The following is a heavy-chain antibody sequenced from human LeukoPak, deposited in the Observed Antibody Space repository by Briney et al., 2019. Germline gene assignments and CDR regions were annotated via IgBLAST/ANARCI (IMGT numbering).Heavy chain of an antibody. D-gene: IGHD2/OR15-2a*01. Sequence: GGSLRLSCVGSGFTFSTYWMSWVRQAPGKGLEWVAHIKQDGSEKYYEDSVKGRFTISRDNAKNSLFLQVNSLRAEDTAVYYCARGGKIAGYYYFYMDVWGKGTTVIVSS. J-gene: IGHJ6*03. CDR2: IKQDGSEK. CDR3: ARGGKIAGYYYFYMDV. V-gene: IGHV3-7*01. CDR1: GFTFSTYW.